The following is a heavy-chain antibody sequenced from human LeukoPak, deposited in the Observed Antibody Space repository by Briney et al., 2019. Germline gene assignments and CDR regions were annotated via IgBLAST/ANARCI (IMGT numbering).Heavy chain of an antibody. CDR3: ARVRERYCSGGSCGYGDY. CDR2: INPNSGGT. CDR1: GYTFTGYY. D-gene: IGHD2-15*01. V-gene: IGHV1-2*02. J-gene: IGHJ4*02. Sequence: GASVKVSCKASGYTFTGYYMHWVRQAPGQGLEWMGWINPNSGGTNYAQKFQGRVTMTRDTSISTAYMELSRLRSDDTAVYYCARVRERYCSGGSCGYGDYWGQGTLVTVSS.